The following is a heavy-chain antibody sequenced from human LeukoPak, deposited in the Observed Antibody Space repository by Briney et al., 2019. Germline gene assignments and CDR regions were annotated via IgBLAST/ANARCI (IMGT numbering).Heavy chain of an antibody. J-gene: IGHJ5*02. Sequence: ASVKVSCKASGYTFTGYYMHWVRQAPGQGLEWIGWINPNSGGTNYAQKFQGRVTMTRDTSISTAYMELSRLRSDDTAVYYCASVGYCSSTSCSPYNWFDPWGQGTLVTVSP. V-gene: IGHV1-2*02. CDR1: GYTFTGYY. CDR3: ASVGYCSSTSCSPYNWFDP. D-gene: IGHD2-2*03. CDR2: INPNSGGT.